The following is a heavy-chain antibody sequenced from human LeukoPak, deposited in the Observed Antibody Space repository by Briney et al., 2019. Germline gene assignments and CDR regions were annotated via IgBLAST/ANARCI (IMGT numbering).Heavy chain of an antibody. V-gene: IGHV1-2*06. D-gene: IGHD5-18*01. J-gene: IGHJ4*02. CDR2: INPNSGGT. Sequence: ASVKVSFKASGYTFTGYYMHWVRQAPGQGLEWMGRINPNSGGTNYAQKFQGRVTMTRDTSISTAYMELSRLRSDDTAVYYCARGPTNGDTAMGDYWGQGTLVTVSS. CDR1: GYTFTGYY. CDR3: ARGPTNGDTAMGDY.